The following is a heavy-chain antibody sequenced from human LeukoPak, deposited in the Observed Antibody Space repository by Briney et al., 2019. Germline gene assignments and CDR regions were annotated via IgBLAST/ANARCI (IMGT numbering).Heavy chain of an antibody. V-gene: IGHV1-69*01. CDR1: GGTFSSCA. CDR2: IIPIFGTA. Sequence: GSSVKVSCKASGGTFSSCAISWVRQAPGQGLEWMGGIIPIFGTANYAQKFQGRVTITADESTSTAYMELSSLRSEDTAVYYCARGIVVVVAATQDYYYGMDVWGKGTTVTVSS. J-gene: IGHJ6*04. CDR3: ARGIVVVVAATQDYYYGMDV. D-gene: IGHD2-15*01.